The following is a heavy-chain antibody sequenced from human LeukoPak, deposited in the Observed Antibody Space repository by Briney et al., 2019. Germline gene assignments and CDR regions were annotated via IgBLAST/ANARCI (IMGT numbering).Heavy chain of an antibody. CDR1: GFTFSSHA. V-gene: IGHV3-30-3*01. CDR2: ISYDGSNK. J-gene: IGHJ4*02. D-gene: IGHD3-22*01. Sequence: PGRSLRLSCAASGFTFSSHAMHWVRQAPGKGLEWVAVISYDGSNKYYADSVKGRFTISRDNSKNTLYLQMNSLRAEDTAVYCCATFTMIGLGYFDYWGQGTLVTVSS. CDR3: ATFTMIGLGYFDY.